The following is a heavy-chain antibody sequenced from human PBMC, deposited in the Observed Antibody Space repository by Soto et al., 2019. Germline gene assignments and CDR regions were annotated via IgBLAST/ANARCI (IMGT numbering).Heavy chain of an antibody. CDR3: ARHSVAGKYYYYYGMDV. J-gene: IGHJ6*02. CDR2: IYPGDSDT. D-gene: IGHD6-19*01. Sequence: PGESLKISCKGSGYSFTSYWIGWVRQMPGKGLEWMGIIYPGDSDTRYNPSFQGQVTISADKSISTAYLQWSSLKASDTAMYYCARHSVAGKYYYYYGMDVWGQGTTVTVSS. CDR1: GYSFTSYW. V-gene: IGHV5-51*01.